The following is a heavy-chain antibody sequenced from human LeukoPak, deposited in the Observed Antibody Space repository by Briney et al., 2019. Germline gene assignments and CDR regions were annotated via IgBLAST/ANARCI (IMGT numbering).Heavy chain of an antibody. Sequence: PGGSLRLSCAASGFTFSTYSMNWVRQAPGKGLEWVSSISGSSSYIYYADSVRGRCTISRDNSKNTVYLQMNSLRAEDTAVYYCAREGGTIEIGEFDYWGQGTLVTVSS. CDR3: AREGGTIEIGEFDY. D-gene: IGHD3-16*02. V-gene: IGHV3-21*01. J-gene: IGHJ4*02. CDR2: ISGSSSYI. CDR1: GFTFSTYS.